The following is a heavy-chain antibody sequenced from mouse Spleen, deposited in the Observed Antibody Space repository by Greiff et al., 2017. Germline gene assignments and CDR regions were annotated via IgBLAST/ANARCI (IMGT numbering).Heavy chain of an antibody. CDR2: INYDGSST. CDR1: GFTFSDYY. Sequence: DVHLVESEGGLVQPGSSMKLSCTASGFTFSDYYMAWVRQVPEKGLEWVANINYDGSSTYYLDSLKSRFIISRDNAKNILYLQMSSLKSEDTATYYCARDWGYDAMDYWGQGTSVTVSS. CDR3: ARDWGYDAMDY. V-gene: IGHV5-16*01. J-gene: IGHJ4*01.